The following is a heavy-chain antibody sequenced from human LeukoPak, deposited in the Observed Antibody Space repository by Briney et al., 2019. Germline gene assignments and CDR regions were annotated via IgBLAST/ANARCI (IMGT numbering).Heavy chain of an antibody. CDR2: ISYDGSNK. Sequence: GGSLRLSCAASGFTFSSYAMHWVRQAPGKGLEWVAVISYDGSNKYYADSVKGRFTISRDNSKTTLYLQMNSLRVEDTAVYYCARDQHSEIGVGANDYWGQGTLVTVSS. D-gene: IGHD1-26*01. J-gene: IGHJ4*02. CDR3: ARDQHSEIGVGANDY. CDR1: GFTFSSYA. V-gene: IGHV3-30-3*01.